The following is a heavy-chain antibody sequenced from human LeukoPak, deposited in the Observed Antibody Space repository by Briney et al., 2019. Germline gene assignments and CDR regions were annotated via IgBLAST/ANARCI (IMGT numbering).Heavy chain of an antibody. Sequence: GGSLRLSCAASGFTFDDYAMHWVRQPPGKGLEWVSLISADSAGTSYANSVKGRFTISRDNSKNLLFLQMNGLRTEDTAFYFCAKVGPWLANDFWGQGILVTVSS. D-gene: IGHD6-19*01. CDR1: GFTFDDYA. CDR3: AKVGPWLANDF. J-gene: IGHJ4*02. CDR2: ISADSAGT. V-gene: IGHV3-43*02.